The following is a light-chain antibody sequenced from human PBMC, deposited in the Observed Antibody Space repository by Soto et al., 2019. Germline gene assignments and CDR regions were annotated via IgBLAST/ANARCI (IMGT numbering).Light chain of an antibody. Sequence: AIQLTQSPSSLSASVGDRVTITCRASQGVSSAFAWYQQKPGKVPKLLIYDASSLQSGVPSRFSGSQSGTEFTLTISSLQPEDFATSYCQQFDTYPLTFGQGTRLEI. CDR3: QQFDTYPLT. CDR1: QGVSSA. V-gene: IGKV1-13*02. CDR2: DAS. J-gene: IGKJ5*01.